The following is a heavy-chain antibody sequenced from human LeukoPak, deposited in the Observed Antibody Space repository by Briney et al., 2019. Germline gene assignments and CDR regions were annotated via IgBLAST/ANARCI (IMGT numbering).Heavy chain of an antibody. CDR1: GGSISIYY. CDR3: ARASFASGSYYFDL. Sequence: PSETLSLTCTVSGGSISIYYWSWIRQPAGKGLEWIGRIFTSGSTNYNPSLKSRVTMSVDTSKNQFSLKLTSVTAADTAVYFCARASFASGSYYFDLWGPGTLITVSS. CDR2: IFTSGST. D-gene: IGHD3-10*01. J-gene: IGHJ4*02. V-gene: IGHV4-4*07.